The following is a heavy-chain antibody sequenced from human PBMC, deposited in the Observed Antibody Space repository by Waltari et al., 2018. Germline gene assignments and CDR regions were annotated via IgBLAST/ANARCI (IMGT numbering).Heavy chain of an antibody. CDR3: ARPTQKYGGYTAHYYYYMDV. V-gene: IGHV1-69*14. CDR2: IIPIFGTA. CDR1: GGTFSSYA. J-gene: IGHJ6*03. Sequence: QVQLVQSGAEVKKPGSSVKVSCKASGGTFSSYAISWVRQAPGQGLEWMGGIIPIFGTANYAQKFQGRVTITADKSTSTAYMELSSLRSEDTAVYYCARPTQKYGGYTAHYYYYMDVWGKGTTVTVSS. D-gene: IGHD5-12*01.